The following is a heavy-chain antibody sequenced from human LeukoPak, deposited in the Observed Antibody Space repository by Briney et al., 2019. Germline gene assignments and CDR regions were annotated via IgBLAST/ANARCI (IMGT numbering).Heavy chain of an antibody. CDR3: TAVAHHDAFDI. CDR2: ISGDGGST. Sequence: TGGSLRLSCAASGFTFDDYAMHWVRQAPGKGLEWVSLISGDGGSTYYADSAKGRFTISRDNSKNSLYLQMNSLRTEDTALYYCTAVAHHDAFDIWGQGTMVTVSS. CDR1: GFTFDDYA. J-gene: IGHJ3*02. D-gene: IGHD6-19*01. V-gene: IGHV3-43*02.